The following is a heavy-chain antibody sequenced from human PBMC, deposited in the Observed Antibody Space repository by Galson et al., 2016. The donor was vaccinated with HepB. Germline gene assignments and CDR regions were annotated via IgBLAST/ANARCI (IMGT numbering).Heavy chain of an antibody. V-gene: IGHV4-4*02. D-gene: IGHD3-10*01. J-gene: IGHJ6*02. CDR1: GGSMSSSDW. CDR3: ARCFGESRLGSVYGMDV. Sequence: SETLSLTCAVSGGSMSSSDWWSWVRQSPGKGLEWIGEVYQSGNTNYNPSLQSRVTIAIDNSKKQFSLKLSTLTAAATAVYYCARCFGESRLGSVYGMDVWGQGTTVTISS. CDR2: VYQSGNT.